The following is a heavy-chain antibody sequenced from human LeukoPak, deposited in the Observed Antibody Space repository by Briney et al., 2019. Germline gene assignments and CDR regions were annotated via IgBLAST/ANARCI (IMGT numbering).Heavy chain of an antibody. CDR3: ARNAPSWWYFDL. D-gene: IGHD2-2*01. CDR1: GGSFSGYY. CDR2: INHSGST. J-gene: IGHJ2*01. V-gene: IGHV4-34*01. Sequence: ASETLSLTCAVYGGSFSGYYWSWIRQPPGKGLEWIGEINHSGSTNYNPSLKSRVTISVDTSKNQFSLKLSSVTAADTAVYYCARNAPSWWYFDLWGRGTLVTVSS.